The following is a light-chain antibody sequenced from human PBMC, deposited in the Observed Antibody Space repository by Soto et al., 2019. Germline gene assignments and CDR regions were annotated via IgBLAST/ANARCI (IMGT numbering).Light chain of an antibody. J-gene: IGLJ3*02. Sequence: QSALTQPASVAGSPGQSITISCIGSSSDIGAYNYVSWYQQYPGKAPKLIISSVSVRPAGVSNRFSGSKSGNTASLTISGLQAEDEADYHCSSYTSSVTWVFGGGTKLTVL. CDR1: SSDIGAYNY. CDR2: SVS. V-gene: IGLV2-14*03. CDR3: SSYTSSVTWV.